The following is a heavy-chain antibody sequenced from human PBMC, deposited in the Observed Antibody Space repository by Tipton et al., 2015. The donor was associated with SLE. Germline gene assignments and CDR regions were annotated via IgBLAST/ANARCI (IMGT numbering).Heavy chain of an antibody. CDR3: AREPSDHGYFDY. D-gene: IGHD1-14*01. J-gene: IGHJ4*02. CDR2: FSGSGGAT. CDR1: GLTFSNYA. V-gene: IGHV3-23*01. Sequence: SLRLSCTASGLTFSNYAMAWVRQAPGKGLEWVSTFSGSGGATYYADSVKGRFMISRDNSKNTLYLQMNSLRAEDTAVYYCAREPSDHGYFDYWGQGTLVTVSS.